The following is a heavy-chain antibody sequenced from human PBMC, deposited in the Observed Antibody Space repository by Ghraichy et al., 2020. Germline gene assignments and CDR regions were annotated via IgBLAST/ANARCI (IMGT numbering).Heavy chain of an antibody. D-gene: IGHD6-6*01. CDR1: GFTFSSYG. V-gene: IGHV3-30*02. CDR2: IRYDGSNK. Sequence: GGSLRLSCAVSGFTFSSYGMHWVRQAPGKGLEWVAFIRYDGSNKYYADSVKGRFTISRDNSKNTLYLQMNSLRAEDTAVYYCAKDLVAARHYYYYMDVWGKGTTVTVSS. CDR3: AKDLVAARHYYYYMDV. J-gene: IGHJ6*03.